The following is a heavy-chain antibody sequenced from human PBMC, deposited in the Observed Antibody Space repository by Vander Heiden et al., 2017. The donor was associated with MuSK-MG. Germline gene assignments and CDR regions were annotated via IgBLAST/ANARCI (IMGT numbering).Heavy chain of an antibody. CDR3: ARDLAYYYDSSGYYPHFDY. V-gene: IGHV3-20*04. CDR1: GFTFDDYG. CDR2: INWNGGST. J-gene: IGHJ4*02. D-gene: IGHD3-22*01. Sequence: AASGFTFDDYGMSGVRQAPGKGLEWVSGINWNGGSTGYADSVKGRFTISRDNAKNSLYLQMNSLRAEDTALYYCARDLAYYYDSSGYYPHFDYWGQGTLVTVSS.